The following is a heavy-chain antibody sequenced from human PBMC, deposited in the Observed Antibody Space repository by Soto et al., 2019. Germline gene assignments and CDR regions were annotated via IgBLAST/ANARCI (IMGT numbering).Heavy chain of an antibody. CDR1: GFNIPDYG. J-gene: IGHJ4*02. CDR3: TRWNGFGDS. CDR2: FTGGHGKT. V-gene: IGHV3-23*01. Sequence: EVQLLESGGGSVQPGGSLKLSCGVSGFNIPDYGVTWVRQPPGKGLEWVSGFTGGHGKTFYADSVRGRFTLSREDSRNIVYLRMASLRVEDTAVYYCTRWNGFGDSWGQGTRVTVAS. D-gene: IGHD1-1*01.